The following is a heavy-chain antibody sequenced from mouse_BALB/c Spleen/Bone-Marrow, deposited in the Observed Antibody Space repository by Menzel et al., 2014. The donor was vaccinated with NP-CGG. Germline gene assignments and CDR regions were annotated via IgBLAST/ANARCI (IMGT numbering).Heavy chain of an antibody. Sequence: DVKLQESGPGLVKPSQSLSLTCTVTGYSITSDYAWNWIRQFPGNKLEWMGYKSYSGSTSYNPSLKSRISITRDTSKNQFFLQLNSVTTEDTATYYCARRRYYYGAMDYWGQGTSVTVSS. V-gene: IGHV3-2*02. CDR3: ARRRYYYGAMDY. CDR1: GYSITSDYA. D-gene: IGHD1-1*01. J-gene: IGHJ4*01. CDR2: KSYSGST.